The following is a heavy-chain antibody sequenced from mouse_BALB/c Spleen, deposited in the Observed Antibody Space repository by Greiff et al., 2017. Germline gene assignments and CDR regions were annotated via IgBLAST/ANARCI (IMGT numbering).Heavy chain of an antibody. D-gene: IGHD2-14*01. CDR1: GYTFTSSW. CDR3: TRWAHRYDGAWFAY. V-gene: IGHV1S130*01. CDR2: IHPNSGNT. Sequence: QVQLKQPGSVLVRPGASVKLSCKASGYTFTSSWMHWAKQRPGHGLEWIGEIHPNSGNTNYNEKFKSKATLTVDKSSSTAYMQLSSLTSEDSAVYYCTRWAHRYDGAWFAYWGQGTLVTVSA. J-gene: IGHJ3*01.